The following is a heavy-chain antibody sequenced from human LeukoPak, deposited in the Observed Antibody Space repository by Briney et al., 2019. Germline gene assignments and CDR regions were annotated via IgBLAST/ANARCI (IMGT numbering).Heavy chain of an antibody. CDR1: GGTFSSYA. V-gene: IGHV1-69*04. Sequence: AASVKVSCKASGGTFSSYAICWVRQAPGQGLEWMGRIIPILGIANYAQKFQGRVTITADKSTSTAYMELSSLRSEDTAVYYCARDPSIAAAGDSFDYWGQGTLVTVSS. CDR3: ARDPSIAAAGDSFDY. D-gene: IGHD6-13*01. J-gene: IGHJ4*02. CDR2: IIPILGIA.